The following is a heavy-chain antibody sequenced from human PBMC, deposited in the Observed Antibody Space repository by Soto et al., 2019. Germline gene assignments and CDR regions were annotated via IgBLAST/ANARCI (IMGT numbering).Heavy chain of an antibody. CDR2: FDPEDGET. CDR1: GYTLTELS. CDR3: ATDLMPRGGYCSSTSCQRPGFDP. D-gene: IGHD2-2*01. V-gene: IGHV1-24*01. Sequence: ASVKVSCKVSGYTLTELSMHWVRQAPGKGLEWMGGFDPEDGETIYAQKFQGRVTMTEDTSTGTAYMELSSLRSEDTAVYYCATDLMPRGGYCSSTSCQRPGFDPWGQGTLVTVSS. J-gene: IGHJ5*02.